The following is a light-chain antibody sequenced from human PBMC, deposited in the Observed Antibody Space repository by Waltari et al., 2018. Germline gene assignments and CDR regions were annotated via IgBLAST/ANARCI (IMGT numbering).Light chain of an antibody. CDR1: QRVGSSS. V-gene: IGKV3-20*01. CDR3: QQHGTLPAT. Sequence: EIVLTQSLGTASLSTGERVTLSCRASQRVGSSSLAWYQQKPGQAPRLVIYRESRRATGIPDRFSGSGSGTDFSLTISILEPEDFAVYYCQQHGTLPATFGQGTKVEIK. CDR2: RES. J-gene: IGKJ1*01.